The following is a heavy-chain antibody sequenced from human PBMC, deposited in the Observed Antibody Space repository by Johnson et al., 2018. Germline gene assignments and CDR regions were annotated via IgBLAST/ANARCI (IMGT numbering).Heavy chain of an antibody. V-gene: IGHV3-15*01. CDR3: TTAGTSFYESSGYSYYYYGMDV. CDR1: GFTFSNAW. Sequence: VQLVESGGGLVKPGGSLRLSCAASGFTFSNAWMSWVRQAPGKGLEWVGRIKSKIDGGTTDYAAPVKGRFTISRDASKNTLYLTMNSLKTEDTAVNYWTTAGTSFYESSGYSYYYYGMDVWGQGTTVAVSS. D-gene: IGHD3-22*01. CDR2: IKSKIDGGTT. J-gene: IGHJ6*02.